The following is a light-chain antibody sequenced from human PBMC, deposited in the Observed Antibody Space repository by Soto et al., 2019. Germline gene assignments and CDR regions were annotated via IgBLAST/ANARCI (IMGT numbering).Light chain of an antibody. CDR3: QQRSNWPPWT. J-gene: IGKJ1*01. CDR1: QSVSSY. V-gene: IGKV3-11*01. Sequence: VLTRCHGAVDVCPWERASPSCRASQSVSSYLAWYQQKPGQAPRLLIYDASNRATGIPARFSGSGSGTDFTLTISSLEPEDFAVYYCQQRSNWPPWTFGQGTKVDIK. CDR2: DAS.